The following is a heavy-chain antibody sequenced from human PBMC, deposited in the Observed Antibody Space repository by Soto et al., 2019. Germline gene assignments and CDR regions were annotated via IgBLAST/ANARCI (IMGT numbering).Heavy chain of an antibody. CDR2: FHYSLNT. Sequence: QVQLQESGPGLVRPSETLSLTCTVSGDSITSNYWSWIRQSPGQGLEWIGYFHYSLNTNYNPSLKSRVIISVDTSKNQFFLKLTSVTAADTAMYYCAKTKEGGFDPWGPGTLVTVSS. V-gene: IGHV4-59*01. D-gene: IGHD3-16*01. CDR3: AKTKEGGFDP. J-gene: IGHJ5*02. CDR1: GDSITSNY.